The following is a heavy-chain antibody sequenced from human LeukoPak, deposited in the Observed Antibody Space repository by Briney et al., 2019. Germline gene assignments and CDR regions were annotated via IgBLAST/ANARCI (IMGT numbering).Heavy chain of an antibody. Sequence: GGSLRLSCAASGFTFSSYAMHWVRQAPGKGLEWVAVISYDGSNKYYADSVKGRFTISRDNSKNTLYLQMNSLRAEDTAVYYCARRPLYDSSGYCWGQGTLVTVSS. CDR2: ISYDGSNK. V-gene: IGHV3-30-3*01. D-gene: IGHD3-22*01. CDR1: GFTFSSYA. CDR3: ARRPLYDSSGYC. J-gene: IGHJ4*02.